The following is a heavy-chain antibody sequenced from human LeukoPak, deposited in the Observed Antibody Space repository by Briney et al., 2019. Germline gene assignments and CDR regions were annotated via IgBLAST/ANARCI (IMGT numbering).Heavy chain of an antibody. D-gene: IGHD2-2*02. J-gene: IGHJ4*02. CDR2: IIPISGTA. CDR1: GGTFSSYA. Sequence: EASVKVSCKASGGTFSSYAISWVRQAPGQGLEWMGGIIPISGTANYAQKFQGRVTITTDESTSTAYMELSSLRSEDTAVYYCARGGYCSSTSCYSLGWDSSSFHFDYWGQGTLVTVSS. CDR3: ARGGYCSSTSCYSLGWDSSSFHFDY. V-gene: IGHV1-69*05.